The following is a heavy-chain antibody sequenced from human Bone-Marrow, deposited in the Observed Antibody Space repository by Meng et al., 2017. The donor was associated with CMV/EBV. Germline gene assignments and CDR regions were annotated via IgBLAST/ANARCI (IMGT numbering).Heavy chain of an antibody. CDR1: GFTFSSYG. D-gene: IGHD6-13*01. J-gene: IGHJ6*02. CDR3: ARGYSSSWHYYYYGMDV. V-gene: IGHV3-30*19. Sequence: GESLKISCAASGFTFSSYGMHWVRQAPGKGLEWVAVISYDGSNKYYADSVKGRFTISRDNSKNTLYLQMNSLRAEDTAVYYCARGYSSSWHYYYYGMDVWGQGTTVTVSS. CDR2: ISYDGSNK.